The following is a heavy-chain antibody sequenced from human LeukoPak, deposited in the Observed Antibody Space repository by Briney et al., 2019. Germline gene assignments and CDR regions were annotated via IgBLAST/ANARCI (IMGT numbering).Heavy chain of an antibody. J-gene: IGHJ4*02. CDR1: GYTSTSYG. CDR2: ISTYNGNR. Sequence: GASVKVSCKASGYTSTSYGITWVRQAPGQGLEWMGWISTYNGNRNYAQKLQDRVTMTTDTSTSTAYMELRSLRSDDTAIYYCARTPPPTIVGAHYFDYWGQGTLVTVSS. CDR3: ARTPPPTIVGAHYFDY. V-gene: IGHV1-18*01. D-gene: IGHD1-26*01.